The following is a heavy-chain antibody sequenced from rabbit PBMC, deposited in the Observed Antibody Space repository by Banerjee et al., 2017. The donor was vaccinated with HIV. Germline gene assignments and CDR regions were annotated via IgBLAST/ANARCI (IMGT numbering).Heavy chain of an antibody. CDR3: VRRDYGSSTYYDL. D-gene: IGHD8-1*01. CDR1: GFSFSSTSY. V-gene: IGHV1S40*01. J-gene: IGHJ4*01. CDR2: IDTGSSGTT. Sequence: QSLEESGGDLVKPGASLTLTCTASGFSFSSTSYMCWVRQAPGKGLEWIACIDTGSSGTTYYASWAKGRFTISKTSSTTVTLQMTSLTAADTATHFCVRRDYGSSTYYDLWGPGTLVTVS.